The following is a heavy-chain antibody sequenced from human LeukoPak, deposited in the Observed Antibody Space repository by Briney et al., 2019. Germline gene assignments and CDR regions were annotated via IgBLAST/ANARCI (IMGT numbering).Heavy chain of an antibody. Sequence: PSETLSLTCTVSGGSISSYYWSWIRQPPGKGLEWIGYIYYSGSTNYNPSFKSRVTISVDTSKNQFSLKLSSVTAADTAVYYCARDRGVVGAFDIWGQGTMVTVSS. CDR2: IYYSGST. V-gene: IGHV4-59*01. CDR3: ARDRGVVGAFDI. J-gene: IGHJ3*02. CDR1: GGSISSYY.